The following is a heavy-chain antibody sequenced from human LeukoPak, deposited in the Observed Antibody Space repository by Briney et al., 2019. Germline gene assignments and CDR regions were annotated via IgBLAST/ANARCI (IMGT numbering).Heavy chain of an antibody. CDR1: GFTFNSYW. D-gene: IGHD5-12*01. V-gene: IGHV3-7*01. J-gene: IGHJ5*02. CDR2: IKEDGSEK. Sequence: GGSLRLSCAASGFTFNSYWMTWFRQAPGKGLEWVANIKEDGSEKYYVDSMKGRFTISRDNAKNSLYLQMNSLRAEDTAVYYCARVASGYALDRWGQGTLVTVSS. CDR3: ARVASGYALDR.